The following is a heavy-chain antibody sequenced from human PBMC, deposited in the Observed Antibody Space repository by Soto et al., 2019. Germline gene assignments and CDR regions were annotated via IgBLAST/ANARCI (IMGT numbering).Heavy chain of an antibody. CDR2: IIPIFGTT. D-gene: IGHD2-2*01. Sequence: SVKVSCKASGGTLSNYAMSWVRQAPGHGLEWMGGIIPIFGTTNYAQKFQGRVTITADESTSTAYMELSRLRSEDTAVYYCARELGGCSSTSCYQGQDYWGQGTLVTVSS. J-gene: IGHJ4*02. CDR1: GGTLSNYA. CDR3: ARELGGCSSTSCYQGQDY. V-gene: IGHV1-69*13.